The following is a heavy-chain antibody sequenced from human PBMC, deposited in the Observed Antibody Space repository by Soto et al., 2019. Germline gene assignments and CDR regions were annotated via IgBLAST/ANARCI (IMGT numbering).Heavy chain of an antibody. V-gene: IGHV1-69*01. J-gene: IGHJ4*02. CDR3: TSFEEQWVIGGAYFDS. Sequence: QVQLVQSGAEVKKPGSSVKVSCKASGGSFSTSTISWVRRAPGQGLEWMGGIIPTFATVNYAQKFQGRVTITADESTSTAYMELKSLRSEDTAVFYCTSFEEQWVIGGAYFDSWGQGTLVTVSS. CDR2: IIPTFATV. D-gene: IGHD6-19*01. CDR1: GGSFSTST.